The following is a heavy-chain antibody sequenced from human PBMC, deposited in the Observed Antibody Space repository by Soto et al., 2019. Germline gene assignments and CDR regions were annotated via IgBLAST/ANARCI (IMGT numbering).Heavy chain of an antibody. CDR3: ARGIVGATLAFDI. CDR1: GGTFSSYA. CDR2: IIPIFGTA. V-gene: IGHV1-69*13. Sequence: ASVKVSCKASGGTFSSYAISWVRQAPGQGLEWMGGIIPIFGTANCAQKFQGRVTITADESTSTAYMELSSLRSEDTAVYYCARGIVGATLAFDIWGQGTMVTVSS. J-gene: IGHJ3*02. D-gene: IGHD1-26*01.